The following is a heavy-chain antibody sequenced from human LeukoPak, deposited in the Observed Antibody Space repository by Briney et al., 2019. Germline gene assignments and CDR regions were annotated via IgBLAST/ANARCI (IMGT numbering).Heavy chain of an antibody. CDR2: IYYSGST. CDR1: GGSISSYY. J-gene: IGHJ5*02. Sequence: PSETLSLTCTVSGGSISSYYWSWIRQPPGKGVEWIGYIYYSGSTNYNPSLKSRVTISVDTSKNQFSLKLSSVTAADTAVYYCARKSSYDFWSGYTDHHWFDPWGQGTLVTVSS. V-gene: IGHV4-59*08. D-gene: IGHD3-3*01. CDR3: ARKSSYDFWSGYTDHHWFDP.